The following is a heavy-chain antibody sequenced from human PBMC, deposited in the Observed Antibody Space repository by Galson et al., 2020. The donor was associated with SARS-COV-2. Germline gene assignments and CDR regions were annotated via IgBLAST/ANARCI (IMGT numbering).Heavy chain of an antibody. J-gene: IGHJ6*03. CDR1: GGTFSSYA. D-gene: IGHD2-2*02. Sequence: SVKVSCKATGGTFSSYAISWVRQAPGQGLEWMGGIIPIFGTANYAQKFQGRVTITADKSTSTAYMELSSLRSEDTAVYYCARVRAHQLLYRNYYYYYYMDVWGKGSTVTVSS. CDR2: IIPIFGTA. V-gene: IGHV1-69*06. CDR3: ARVRAHQLLYRNYYYYYYMDV.